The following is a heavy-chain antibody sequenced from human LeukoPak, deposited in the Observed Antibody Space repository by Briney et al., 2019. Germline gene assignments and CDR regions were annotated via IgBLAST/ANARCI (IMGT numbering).Heavy chain of an antibody. Sequence: PSETLSLTCAVHGGPFSGYHWSWIRQPPGKGLEGIGELNHGGSTNYNPSLRSRAAISLDTPNNQFSLKVSAVTATDAPVYYFASPPLHYCDRSGYSLSDFWGQGTLVSISS. CDR3: ASPPLHYCDRSGYSLSDF. V-gene: IGHV4-34*01. CDR1: GGPFSGYH. J-gene: IGHJ4*02. D-gene: IGHD3-22*01. CDR2: LNHGGST.